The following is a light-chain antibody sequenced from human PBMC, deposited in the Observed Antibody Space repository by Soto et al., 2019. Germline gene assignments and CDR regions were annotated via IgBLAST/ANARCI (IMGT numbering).Light chain of an antibody. CDR1: SSDVGSYNL. V-gene: IGLV2-23*02. CDR3: CSYAGSSTNVV. J-gene: IGLJ2*01. Sequence: ISCTGTSSDVGSYNLVSWYQQHPGKAPKLMIYEVSKRPSGVSNRFSGSKSGNTASLTISGLQAEDEADYYCCSYAGSSTNVVFGGGTKSPS. CDR2: EVS.